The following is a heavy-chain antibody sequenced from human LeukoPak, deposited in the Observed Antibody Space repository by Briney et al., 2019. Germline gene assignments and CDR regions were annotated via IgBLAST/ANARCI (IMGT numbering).Heavy chain of an antibody. J-gene: IGHJ5*02. CDR2: IYYSGST. V-gene: IGHV4-39*01. CDR1: GVSISSSTYY. CDR3: ASDEVTGPRIAAAGTRWFDT. Sequence: SETLSLTCTVSGVSISSSTYYWGWIRQPPGKGLEWIGSIYYSGSTYYNLSLKSRVTISVDTSKNQFSLKLSAVTAADTAVYYCASDEVTGPRIAAAGTRWFDTWGQGTLVTVYS. D-gene: IGHD6-13*01.